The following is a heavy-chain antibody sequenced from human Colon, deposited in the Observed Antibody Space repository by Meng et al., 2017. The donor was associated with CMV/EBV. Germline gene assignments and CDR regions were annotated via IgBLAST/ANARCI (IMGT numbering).Heavy chain of an antibody. Sequence: SETLSLTCTVSGGSISPYHWSWIRQSPGKGLEWIGDIFHSGSTRYNPSLKSRISISIDASRRQFSLNLSSVTAADTAVYYCARFGGVTAAFDFWGRGALVTVFS. CDR1: GGSISPYH. J-gene: IGHJ4*02. CDR2: IFHSGST. D-gene: IGHD2-2*01. CDR3: ARFGGVTAAFDF. V-gene: IGHV4-59*01.